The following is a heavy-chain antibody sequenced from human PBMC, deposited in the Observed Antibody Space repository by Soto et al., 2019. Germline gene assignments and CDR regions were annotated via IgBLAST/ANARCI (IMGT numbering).Heavy chain of an antibody. J-gene: IGHJ4*02. CDR1: GYCFTSCW. Sequence: ASVRSSCRAFGYCFTSCWLHWMRQGPGQRLEWMGWISAGNGNTKDPQKFQGGVTFTGDTSASTFYLEVSGLRSEETAVYYCARAAYYYESSGYYPGDYWGQGTLVTGSS. D-gene: IGHD3-22*01. V-gene: IGHV1-3*01. CDR2: ISAGNGNT. CDR3: ARAAYYYESSGYYPGDY.